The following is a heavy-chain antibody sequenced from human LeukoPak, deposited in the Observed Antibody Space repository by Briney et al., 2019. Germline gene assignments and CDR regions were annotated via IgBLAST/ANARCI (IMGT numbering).Heavy chain of an antibody. Sequence: GGSLRLSCAASGFTFSSYAMHWVRQAPGKGLEWVAVISYDGSNKYYADSVKGRFTISRDNSKNTLYLQMNSLRAEDTAVYYCASSEGYYDILTGTRRAAFDIWGQGTMVTVSS. J-gene: IGHJ3*02. D-gene: IGHD3-9*01. V-gene: IGHV3-30-3*01. CDR2: ISYDGSNK. CDR3: ASSEGYYDILTGTRRAAFDI. CDR1: GFTFSSYA.